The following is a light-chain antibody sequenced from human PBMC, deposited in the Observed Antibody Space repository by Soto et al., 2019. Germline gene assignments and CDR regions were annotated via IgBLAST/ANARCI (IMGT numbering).Light chain of an antibody. CDR3: QQYGHWPRT. J-gene: IGKJ2*02. V-gene: IGKV3-15*01. Sequence: EVVMTQSPATLSVSPGESATPSCKASQSVSRNVAWYQHKPGEAPRLLIYAASTRATGVPARFSGSGSGTDLTLTITNLQSEDFAVYYCQQYGHWPRTFGQGTKLEVK. CDR1: QSVSRN. CDR2: AAS.